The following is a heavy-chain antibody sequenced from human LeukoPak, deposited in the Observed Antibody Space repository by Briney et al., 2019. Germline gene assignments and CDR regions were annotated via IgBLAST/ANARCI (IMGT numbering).Heavy chain of an antibody. J-gene: IGHJ4*02. CDR3: ARTPTKYCSSTSCYTPYFDY. CDR2: MNPNSGNT. Sequence: ASVKVSCKASGYTFTSYDINWVRQATGQGLEWMGWMNPNSGNTGYAQKFQGGVTMTRNTSISTAYMELSSLRSEDTAVYYCARTPTKYCSSTSCYTPYFDYWGQGTLVTVSS. D-gene: IGHD2-2*02. V-gene: IGHV1-8*01. CDR1: GYTFTSYD.